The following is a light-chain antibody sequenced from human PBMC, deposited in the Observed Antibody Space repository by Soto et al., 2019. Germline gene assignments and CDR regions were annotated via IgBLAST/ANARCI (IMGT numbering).Light chain of an antibody. CDR2: LTS. V-gene: IGKV2-28*01. CDR1: QSLLHTNGYNY. CDR3: MQPLYPPVT. J-gene: IGKJ4*01. Sequence: EIVLTQSPLSLPVTPGEPASISCRSSQSLLHTNGYNYLDWYLQRPGQSPQLLIYLTSIRASGVPDRFSGSGSGTDFTLKISRVEAEDVGVYYCMQPLYPPVTFGGGTKVEIK.